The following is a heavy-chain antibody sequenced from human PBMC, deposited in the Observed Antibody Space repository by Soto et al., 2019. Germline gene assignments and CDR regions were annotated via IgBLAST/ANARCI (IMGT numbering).Heavy chain of an antibody. V-gene: IGHV5-51*01. CDR2: IYPGDSDA. J-gene: IGHJ6*02. D-gene: IGHD6-13*01. Sequence: GESLKISCKGSGYSFTSYWIGWVRQMPGKGLEWMGIIYPGDSDARYSPSFQGQVTISADKSISTAYLQWNSLKASDTAMYYCARPRSSSRNYYGMDVWGQGTTVTVSS. CDR1: GYSFTSYW. CDR3: ARPRSSSRNYYGMDV.